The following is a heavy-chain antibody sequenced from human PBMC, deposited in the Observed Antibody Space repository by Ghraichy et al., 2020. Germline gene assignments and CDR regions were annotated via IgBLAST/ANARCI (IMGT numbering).Heavy chain of an antibody. V-gene: IGHV1-2*02. D-gene: IGHD3-3*01. J-gene: IGHJ6*02. CDR2: INPNSGGT. CDR3: ARDRLRLFGVVIPPEGMDV. Sequence: ASVKVSCKASGYTFTGYYMHWVRQAPGQGLEWMGWINPNSGGTNYAQKFQGRVTMTRDTSISTAYMELSRLRSDDTAVYYCARDRLRLFGVVIPPEGMDVWGQGTTVTVSS. CDR1: GYTFTGYY.